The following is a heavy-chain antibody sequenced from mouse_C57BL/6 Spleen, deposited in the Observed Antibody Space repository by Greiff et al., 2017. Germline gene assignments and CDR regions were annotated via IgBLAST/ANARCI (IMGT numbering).Heavy chain of an antibody. CDR1: GYTFTSYW. D-gene: IGHD1-1*01. CDR2: IDPSDSYT. J-gene: IGHJ3*01. CDR3: ASGDYYCGSMFAY. V-gene: IGHV1-69*01. Sequence: QVQLQQPGAELVMPGASVKLSCKASGYTFTSYWMHWVKQRPGQGLEWIGEIDPSDSYTNYNQKFKGKSTLTVDTTSSTAYMQLSSLTSEDSAVYYCASGDYYCGSMFAYWGQGTLVTVSA.